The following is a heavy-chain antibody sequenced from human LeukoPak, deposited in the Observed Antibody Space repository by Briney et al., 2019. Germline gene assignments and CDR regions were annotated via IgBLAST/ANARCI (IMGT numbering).Heavy chain of an antibody. V-gene: IGHV1-2*04. CDR3: ARVTVTTLFDH. CDR1: GYTFTSYD. D-gene: IGHD4-17*01. Sequence: ASVKVSCTASGYTFTSYDINWVRQATGQGLEWMGWINPKNSGTKYAQKFQGWITMTTDTSTSTAYMELTSLRSNDTAVYYCARVTVTTLFDHWGPGTLVTVSS. CDR2: INPKNSGT. J-gene: IGHJ4*02.